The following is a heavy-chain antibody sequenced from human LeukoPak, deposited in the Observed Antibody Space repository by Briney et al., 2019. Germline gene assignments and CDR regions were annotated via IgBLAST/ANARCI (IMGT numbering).Heavy chain of an antibody. J-gene: IGHJ4*02. Sequence: SETLSLTCTVSGGSISSSSYYWGWIRQPPGKGLEWIGSIYYSGSTNYNPSLKSRVTISVDTSKNQFSLKLSSVTAADTAVYYCARGRWLVLNYWGQGTLVTVSS. V-gene: IGHV4-39*07. CDR1: GGSISSSSYY. D-gene: IGHD6-19*01. CDR2: IYYSGST. CDR3: ARGRWLVLNY.